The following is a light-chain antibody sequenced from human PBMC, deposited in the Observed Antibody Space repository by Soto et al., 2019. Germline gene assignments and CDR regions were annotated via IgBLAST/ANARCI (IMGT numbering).Light chain of an antibody. J-gene: IGLJ2*01. Sequence: QSVLTQPPSVSGAPGQRVTISCTGSRSNIGAGYDVHWYQQLPGTAPQLLIYGNNNRPSGVPDRFSGSKSGTSASLAITGLQAEDEADYYCQSYDSSLSVVVFGGGTKVTVL. CDR2: GNN. CDR3: QSYDSSLSVVV. V-gene: IGLV1-40*01. CDR1: RSNIGAGYD.